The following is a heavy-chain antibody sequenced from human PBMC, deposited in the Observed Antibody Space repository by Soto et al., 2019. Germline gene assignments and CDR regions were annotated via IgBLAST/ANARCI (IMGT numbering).Heavy chain of an antibody. D-gene: IGHD3-16*01. V-gene: IGHV4-31*03. CDR2: IYYSGST. CDR3: ARVIHAWFYP. Sequence: QVQLQESGPGLVKPSQTLSLTCTVSGGSISSGGYYWSWIRQHPGKGLEWIEYIYYSGSTYNNPALKSRVTLSVDTSKNQFSLKLSSVPAADTAVYYCARVIHAWFYPWGQGTLVTVSS. CDR1: GGSISSGGYY. J-gene: IGHJ5*02.